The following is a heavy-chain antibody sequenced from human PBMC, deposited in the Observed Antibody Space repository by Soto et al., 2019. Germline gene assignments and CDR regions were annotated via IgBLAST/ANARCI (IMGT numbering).Heavy chain of an antibody. CDR2: ISGRGGST. Sequence: PGGSLRLSCAASGFTFSSYAMSWVRQAPGKGLEWVSVISGRGGSTYYADSVKGRFTISRDNSKNTLYLQMNSLRAEDTAVYYCAKSTPSWGPIRGAFDIWGQGTMVTVSS. CDR3: AKSTPSWGPIRGAFDI. V-gene: IGHV3-23*01. J-gene: IGHJ3*02. D-gene: IGHD2-2*01. CDR1: GFTFSSYA.